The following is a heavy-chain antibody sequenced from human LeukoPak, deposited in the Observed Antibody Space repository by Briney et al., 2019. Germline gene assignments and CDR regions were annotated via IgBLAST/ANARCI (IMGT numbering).Heavy chain of an antibody. V-gene: IGHV3-23*01. CDR3: AKASRWYYDSSGYDAFDI. J-gene: IGHJ3*02. CDR1: GFTFSSYG. D-gene: IGHD3-22*01. CDR2: ISGSGGST. Sequence: PGGSLRLSCAASGFTFSSYGMSWVRQAPGKGLEWVSAISGSGGSTYYADSVKGRFTVSRDNSKNTLYLQMNSLRAEDTAVYYCAKASRWYYDSSGYDAFDIWGQGTMVIVSS.